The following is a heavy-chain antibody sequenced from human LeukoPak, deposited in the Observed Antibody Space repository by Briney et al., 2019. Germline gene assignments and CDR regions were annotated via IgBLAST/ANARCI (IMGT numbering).Heavy chain of an antibody. D-gene: IGHD6-13*01. V-gene: IGHV1-18*01. CDR2: ISTYNGNT. Sequence: GASVKVSCKASGYTFTSYGISWVRQAPGQGLEWVGWISTYNGNTIYAQKLQGRVTMTTDTSTSTAYMELRSLRSDDTAVYYCARFIAAQYFDYWGQGTLVTVSS. CDR1: GYTFTSYG. J-gene: IGHJ4*02. CDR3: ARFIAAQYFDY.